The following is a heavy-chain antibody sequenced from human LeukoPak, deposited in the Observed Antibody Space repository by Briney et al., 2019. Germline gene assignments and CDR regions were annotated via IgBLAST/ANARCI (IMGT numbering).Heavy chain of an antibody. D-gene: IGHD3-9*01. J-gene: IGHJ5*02. CDR1: GGSVSSGSYY. Sequence: PSETLSLTCTVSGGSVSSGSYYWSWIWQPPGKGLEWIVSIYYSGSTNYNPSLKSRVTISVDTSKNQFSLKLSSVTAADTAVYYCARGLRYFDWLLRNPGSPFDPWGQGTLVTVSS. CDR2: IYYSGST. CDR3: ARGLRYFDWLLRNPGSPFDP. V-gene: IGHV4-61*01.